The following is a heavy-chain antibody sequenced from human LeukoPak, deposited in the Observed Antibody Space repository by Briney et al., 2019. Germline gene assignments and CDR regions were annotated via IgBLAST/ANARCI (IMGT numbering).Heavy chain of an antibody. CDR2: ISYGGSNK. Sequence: GGSLRLSCAASGFTLSSYAMHWVRQAPGKGLEWVADISYGGSNKYYADSVNGRFTISRDNSKNTLYMQMNSLRAEDTAVSYCARDGVYVGGSYRHHYFDYWGQGTLVTVSS. J-gene: IGHJ4*02. CDR1: GFTLSSYA. D-gene: IGHD3-16*02. V-gene: IGHV3-30*04. CDR3: ARDGVYVGGSYRHHYFDY.